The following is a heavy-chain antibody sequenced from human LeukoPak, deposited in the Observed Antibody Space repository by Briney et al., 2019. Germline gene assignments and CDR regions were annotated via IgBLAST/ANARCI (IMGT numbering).Heavy chain of an antibody. Sequence: GGSLRLSCAASGFTFSSYEMNWVRQAPGKGLEWVSYISSSGSTIYYADSVKGRFTISRDNAKNSLYLQMDSLRAEDTAVYYCAGTGYSGYYYYYMDVWGKGTTVTISS. J-gene: IGHJ6*03. CDR1: GFTFSSYE. CDR3: AGTGYSGYYYYYMDV. V-gene: IGHV3-48*03. CDR2: ISSSGSTI. D-gene: IGHD3/OR15-3a*01.